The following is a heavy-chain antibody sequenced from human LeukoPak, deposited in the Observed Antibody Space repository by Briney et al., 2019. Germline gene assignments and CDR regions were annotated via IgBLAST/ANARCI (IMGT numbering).Heavy chain of an antibody. CDR2: INHSGST. V-gene: IGHV4-34*01. Sequence: SETLSLTCAVYGGSFSGYYWSWIRQPPGKGLEWIGEINHSGSTNYNPSLKSRVTISVDTSKNQFFLKLSSVTAADTAVYYCARVGKSCQQLVRGGWFDPWGQGTLVTVSS. D-gene: IGHD6-13*01. CDR3: ARVGKSCQQLVRGGWFDP. CDR1: GGSFSGYY. J-gene: IGHJ5*02.